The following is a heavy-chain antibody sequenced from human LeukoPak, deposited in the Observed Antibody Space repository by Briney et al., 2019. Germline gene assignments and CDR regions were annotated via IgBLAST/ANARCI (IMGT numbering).Heavy chain of an antibody. Sequence: GGSVRLSCGASGFSFDDYAMHWVRQAPGKGLEWVSGISWNSGSIGYADSVKGRFTISRDNAKNSLYLQMNSLRAEDTALYYCAKAPYDFWSGYLFDYWGQGTLVTVSS. CDR2: ISWNSGSI. CDR1: GFSFDDYA. V-gene: IGHV3-9*01. J-gene: IGHJ4*02. D-gene: IGHD3-3*01. CDR3: AKAPYDFWSGYLFDY.